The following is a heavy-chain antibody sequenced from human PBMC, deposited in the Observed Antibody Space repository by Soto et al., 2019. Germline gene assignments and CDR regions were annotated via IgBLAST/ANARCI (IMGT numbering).Heavy chain of an antibody. Sequence: GSLRLSCAASGLTFSSYAMSWVHQAPGKGLEWVSAISGSGGSTYYADSVKGRFTISRDNSKNTLYLHMNSLRAEDTAVYYCAKDQLYYNDISGRPLNAFDVWGQGTMVTVSS. J-gene: IGHJ3*01. CDR1: GLTFSSYA. D-gene: IGHD3-22*01. CDR2: ISGSGGST. CDR3: AKDQLYYNDISGRPLNAFDV. V-gene: IGHV3-23*01.